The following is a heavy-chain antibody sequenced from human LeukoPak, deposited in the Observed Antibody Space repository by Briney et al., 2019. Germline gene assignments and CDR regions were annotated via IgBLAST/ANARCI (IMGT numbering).Heavy chain of an antibody. CDR2: ITSTSSHI. V-gene: IGHV3-21*04. J-gene: IGHJ4*02. CDR1: GFTFRSYS. CDR3: AKDHSYGYSTDY. D-gene: IGHD5-18*01. Sequence: GGSLRLSCAASGFTFRSYSMNWVRQAPGKGLEWVASITSTSSHIFYADSMKGRFTVSRDNSKNTLYLQMNSLRAEDTAVYYCAKDHSYGYSTDYWGQGTLVTVSS.